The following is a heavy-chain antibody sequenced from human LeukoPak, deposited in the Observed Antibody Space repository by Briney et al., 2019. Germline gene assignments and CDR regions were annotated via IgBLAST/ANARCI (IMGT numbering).Heavy chain of an antibody. CDR2: INPNSGGT. CDR1: GYTFTSYG. V-gene: IGHV1-2*02. Sequence: GASVKVSCKASGYTFTSYGISWVRQAPGQGLEWMGWINPNSGGTNYAQKFQGRVTMTRDTSISTAYMELSRLRSDDTAVYYCARDLIAAATRDYWGQGTLVTVSS. J-gene: IGHJ4*02. CDR3: ARDLIAAATRDY. D-gene: IGHD6-13*01.